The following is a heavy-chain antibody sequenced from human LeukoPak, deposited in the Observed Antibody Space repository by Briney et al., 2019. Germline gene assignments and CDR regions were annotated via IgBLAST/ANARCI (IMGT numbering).Heavy chain of an antibody. CDR3: TRDLGTSAITGY. J-gene: IGHJ4*02. CDR2: ISSSGRTT. Sequence: GGSLRLSCAASGFTFGNYEMNWVRQAPGKGLEWVSYISSSGRTTHYADSVKGRFTISRDNAKNSLYLQLNSLRVEDTAVYYCTRDLGTSAITGYWGQGTLGTVSS. D-gene: IGHD7-27*01. CDR1: GFTFGNYE. V-gene: IGHV3-48*03.